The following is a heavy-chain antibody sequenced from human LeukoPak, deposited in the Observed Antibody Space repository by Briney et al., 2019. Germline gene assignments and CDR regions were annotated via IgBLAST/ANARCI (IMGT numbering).Heavy chain of an antibody. CDR3: ARAGIYYGSGDAFDI. Sequence: SETLSLTCTVSGGSISSSSYYWGWIRQPPGKGLEWIGSIYYSGSTYYNPSLKSRVTISVDTSKSQFSLKLSSVTAADTAVYYCARAGIYYGSGDAFDIWGQGTMVTVSS. CDR2: IYYSGST. J-gene: IGHJ3*02. D-gene: IGHD3-10*01. V-gene: IGHV4-39*07. CDR1: GGSISSSSYY.